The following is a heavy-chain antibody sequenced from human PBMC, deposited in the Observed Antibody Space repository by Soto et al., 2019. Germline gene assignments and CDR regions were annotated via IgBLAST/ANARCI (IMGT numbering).Heavy chain of an antibody. V-gene: IGHV1-69*01. D-gene: IGHD2-8*02. CDR1: GGTFSSYA. J-gene: IGHJ6*02. CDR3: ARDPEVVLTGPNPDLYYYYGMDV. CDR2: IIPIFGTA. Sequence: QVQLVQSGAEVKKPGSSVKVSCKASGGTFSSYAISWVRQAPGQGLEWMGGIIPIFGTANYAQKFQGRVTITADESTSTAYKGVSRLRSEDTAVYYWARDPEVVLTGPNPDLYYYYGMDVWGQGTTVTVSS.